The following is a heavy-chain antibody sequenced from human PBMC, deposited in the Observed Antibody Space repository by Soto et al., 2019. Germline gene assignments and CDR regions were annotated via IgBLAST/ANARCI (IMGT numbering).Heavy chain of an antibody. CDR3: ASGTRAPTYSSGWYQYY. J-gene: IGHJ4*02. V-gene: IGHV3-53*01. CDR2: IYSGGST. Sequence: PGGSLRLSCADSGFTVSSNYMSWVRQAPRKGLEWVSVIYSGGSTYYADSVKGRFTISRDNSKNTLYLQMNSLRAEDTAVYYCASGTRAPTYSSGWYQYYWGQGTLVTVSS. D-gene: IGHD6-19*01. CDR1: GFTVSSNY.